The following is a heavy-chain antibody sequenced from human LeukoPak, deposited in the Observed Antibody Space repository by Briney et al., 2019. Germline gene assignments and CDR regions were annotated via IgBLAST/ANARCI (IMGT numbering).Heavy chain of an antibody. Sequence: PGGSLRLSCAASGFTFSSYGMHWVRQAPGKGLEWVAVISYDGSNKYYADSVKGRFTISRDNAKNTLYLQMNSLRAEDTAVYYCVGRDGYNANWGQGTLVTVSS. CDR1: GFTFSSYG. J-gene: IGHJ4*02. CDR3: VGRDGYNAN. D-gene: IGHD5-24*01. V-gene: IGHV3-30*03. CDR2: ISYDGSNK.